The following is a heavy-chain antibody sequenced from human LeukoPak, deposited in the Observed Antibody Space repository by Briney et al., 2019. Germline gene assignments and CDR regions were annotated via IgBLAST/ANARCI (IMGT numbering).Heavy chain of an antibody. CDR3: ARDPERYCSGGSCYSGDY. Sequence: ASVKVSCKASGGTFISYAISWVRQAPGQGLEWMGGIIPIFGTANYAQKFQGRVTMTWDMSTSTVYMELSSLRSEDTAVYYCARDPERYCSGGSCYSGDYWGQGTLVTVSS. J-gene: IGHJ4*02. CDR2: IIPIFGTA. V-gene: IGHV1-69*06. D-gene: IGHD2-15*01. CDR1: GGTFISYA.